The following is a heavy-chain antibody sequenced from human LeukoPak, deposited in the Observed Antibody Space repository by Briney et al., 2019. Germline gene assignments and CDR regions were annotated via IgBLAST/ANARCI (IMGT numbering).Heavy chain of an antibody. J-gene: IGHJ4*02. V-gene: IGHV3-21*01. Sequence: GGSLRLSCAASGFTFSSYSMNWVRQAPGKGLEWISSISSSSSYIYYADSVKGRFTISRDNAKNSLSLQMNSLRDEDTAVYYCARPPGLMGDTGDHWGQGTLVTVSA. CDR1: GFTFSSYS. D-gene: IGHD2-8*01. CDR2: ISSSSSYI. CDR3: ARPPGLMGDTGDH.